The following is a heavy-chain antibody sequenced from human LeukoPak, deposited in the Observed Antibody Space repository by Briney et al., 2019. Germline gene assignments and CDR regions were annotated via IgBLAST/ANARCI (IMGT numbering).Heavy chain of an antibody. CDR1: GFTVSSNY. CDR3: ARDDNCSGGSCYYDEYFQH. Sequence: PGGSLRLSCAASGFTVSSNYMSWVRQAPGKGLEWVSVIYSGGSTYYADSVKGRFTISRDNSKNTLYLQMNSLRAEDTAVYYCARDDNCSGGSCYYDEYFQHWGQGTLVTVSS. CDR2: IYSGGST. J-gene: IGHJ1*01. D-gene: IGHD2-15*01. V-gene: IGHV3-53*01.